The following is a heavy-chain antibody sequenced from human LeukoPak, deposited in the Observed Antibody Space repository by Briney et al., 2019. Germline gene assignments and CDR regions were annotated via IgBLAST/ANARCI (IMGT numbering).Heavy chain of an antibody. V-gene: IGHV4-39*07. D-gene: IGHD1-26*01. J-gene: IGHJ4*02. CDR2: IYYSGST. CDR1: GGSISSSSYY. CDR3: AREGVGATTFDY. Sequence: SETLSLTCTVSGGSISSSSYYWGWIRQPPGKGLEWIGSIYYSGSTHYNPSLKSRVTISVDTSKNQFSLKLSSVTAADTAVYYCAREGVGATTFDYWGQGTLVTVSS.